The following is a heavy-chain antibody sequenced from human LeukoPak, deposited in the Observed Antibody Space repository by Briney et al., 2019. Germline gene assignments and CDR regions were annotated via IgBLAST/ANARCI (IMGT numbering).Heavy chain of an antibody. CDR3: ARGWGILLWIGKYNWFDP. CDR1: GGSFSGYY. V-gene: IGHV4-34*01. CDR2: INHSGST. Sequence: SETLSLTCAVYGGSFSGYYWSWIRRPPGKGLEWIGEINHSGSTNYNPSLKSRVTISVDTSKNQFSLKLSSVTAADTAVYYCARGWGILLWIGKYNWFDPWGQGTLVTVSS. D-gene: IGHD3-10*01. J-gene: IGHJ5*02.